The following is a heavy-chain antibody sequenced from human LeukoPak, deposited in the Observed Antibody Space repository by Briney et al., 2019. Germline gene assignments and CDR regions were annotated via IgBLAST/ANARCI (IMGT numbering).Heavy chain of an antibody. CDR2: ISAYNGNT. Sequence: ASVKISCKASGYTFTIYGISWVRQAPGQGLEWMGWISAYNGNTNYAQKLRGRVTMTTDTSTSTAYMELRSLRSDDTAVYYCARAAVDYDILTGYYYNRWNWFDPWGQGTLVTVSS. CDR1: GYTFTIYG. D-gene: IGHD3-9*01. V-gene: IGHV1-18*01. CDR3: ARAAVDYDILTGYYYNRWNWFDP. J-gene: IGHJ5*02.